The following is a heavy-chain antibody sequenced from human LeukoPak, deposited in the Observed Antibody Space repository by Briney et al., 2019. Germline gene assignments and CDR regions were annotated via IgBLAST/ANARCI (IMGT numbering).Heavy chain of an antibody. CDR2: IYTRGNT. CDR1: GGSISSGSYY. V-gene: IGHV4-61*02. CDR3: ARDSSSWYVYFQH. D-gene: IGHD6-13*01. Sequence: SETLSLTCTVSGGSISSGSYYWSWIRQPAGKGLEWIGRIYTRGNTNYNPSLKSRVTISLDTPKNQFSLQLNSVTPEDTAVYYCARDSSSWYVYFQHWGQGTLVTVSS. J-gene: IGHJ1*01.